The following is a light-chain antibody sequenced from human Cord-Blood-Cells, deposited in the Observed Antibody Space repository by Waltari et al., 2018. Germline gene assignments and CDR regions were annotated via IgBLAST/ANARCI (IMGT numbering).Light chain of an antibody. CDR1: SSNIGNNA. Sequence: QSVLTQPPSVSEAPRQRVTISCSGSSSNIGNNAVTWYQPLPGKAPKLLIYYDDLLPSGVSDRFSGSKSGTSASLAISGLQSEDEADYYCAAWDDSLNGPVFGGGTKLTVL. V-gene: IGLV1-36*01. CDR3: AAWDDSLNGPV. CDR2: YDD. J-gene: IGLJ3*02.